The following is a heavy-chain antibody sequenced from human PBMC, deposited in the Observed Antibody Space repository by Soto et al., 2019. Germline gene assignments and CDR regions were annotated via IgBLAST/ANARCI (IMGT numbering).Heavy chain of an antibody. D-gene: IGHD3-3*01. CDR2: IWYDGSNK. Sequence: GGSLRLSCAASGFTFGSYGMHWVRQAPGKGLEWVAVIWYDGSNKYYADSVKGRFTISRDNSKNTLYLQMNSLRAEDTAVYYCARDSQKLRFLEWLSNDYYFDYWGQGTLVSVSS. V-gene: IGHV3-33*01. CDR1: GFTFGSYG. CDR3: ARDSQKLRFLEWLSNDYYFDY. J-gene: IGHJ4*02.